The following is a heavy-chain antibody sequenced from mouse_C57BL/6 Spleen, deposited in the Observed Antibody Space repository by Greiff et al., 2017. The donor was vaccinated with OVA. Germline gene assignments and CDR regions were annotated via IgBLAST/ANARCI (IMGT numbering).Heavy chain of an antibody. J-gene: IGHJ4*01. CDR1: GYTFTSYW. CDR2: INPSSGYT. Sequence: VKVVESGAELAKPGASVKLSCKASGYTFTSYWMHWVKQRPGQGLEWIGYINPSSGYTKYNQKFKDKATLTADKSSSTAYMQLSSLTYEDSSVYYCSRSDGNFFYAMDYWGQGTSVTVSS. D-gene: IGHD2-1*01. V-gene: IGHV1-7*01. CDR3: SRSDGNFFYAMDY.